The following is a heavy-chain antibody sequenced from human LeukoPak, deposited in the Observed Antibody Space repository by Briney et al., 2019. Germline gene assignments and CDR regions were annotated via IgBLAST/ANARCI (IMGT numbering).Heavy chain of an antibody. D-gene: IGHD2-2*01. J-gene: IGHJ6*02. CDR1: GFTFSSYS. CDR2: ISSSSSTI. CDR3: ARWGGYCSSTSGFYYYYGMDV. V-gene: IGHV3-48*01. Sequence: GGSLRLSCAASGFTFSSYSMNWVRQAPGKGLEWVSYISSSSSTIYYADSVKGRFTISRDNAKNSLYLQMNSLRAEDTAVYYCARWGGYCSSTSGFYYYYGMDVWGQGTTVTVSS.